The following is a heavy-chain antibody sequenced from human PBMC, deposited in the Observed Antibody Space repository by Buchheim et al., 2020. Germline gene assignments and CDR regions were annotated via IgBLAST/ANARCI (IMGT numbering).Heavy chain of an antibody. Sequence: QVQLQESGPGLVKPPETLSFTCTVSGGSINNYYWSWIRQPPGKGLEWIGYISYSGNTNYNTSLKSRVTISLDTSKNQLSLKLSSVTAADTAVYYCARVRRYSGRPDASDIWGRGT. J-gene: IGHJ3*02. CDR1: GGSINNYY. V-gene: IGHV4-59*01. CDR3: ARVRRYSGRPDASDI. D-gene: IGHD1-26*01. CDR2: ISYSGNT.